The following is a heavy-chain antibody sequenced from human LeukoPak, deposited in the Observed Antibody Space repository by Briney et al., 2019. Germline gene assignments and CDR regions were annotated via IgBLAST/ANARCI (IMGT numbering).Heavy chain of an antibody. J-gene: IGHJ4*02. CDR2: ISYDGSNK. CDR3: ARDRIAVARFDY. Sequence: PGGSLRLSCAASGFTFGSYAMHWVRQAPGKGLEWVAVISYDGSNKYYADSVKGRFTISRDNSKNTLYLQMNSLRAEDTAVYYCARDRIAVARFDYWGQGTLVTVSS. V-gene: IGHV3-30-3*01. CDR1: GFTFGSYA. D-gene: IGHD6-19*01.